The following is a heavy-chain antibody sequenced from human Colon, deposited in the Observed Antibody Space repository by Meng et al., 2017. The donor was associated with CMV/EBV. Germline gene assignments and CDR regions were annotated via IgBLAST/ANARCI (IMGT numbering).Heavy chain of an antibody. V-gene: IGHV3-30-3*01. J-gene: IGHJ6*02. CDR3: AGAGGLGNYYYGMDV. D-gene: IGHD3-16*01. CDR2: ISHDGSNK. CDR1: GFTFSIYA. Sequence: GGSLRLSCAASGFTFSIYAMHWVRQAPGKGLEWLAVISHDGSNKYYADPVKGRFTVSRDNSQRTLFVEMNGVTTEDTAVYYCAGAGGLGNYYYGMDVWGQGTTVTVSS.